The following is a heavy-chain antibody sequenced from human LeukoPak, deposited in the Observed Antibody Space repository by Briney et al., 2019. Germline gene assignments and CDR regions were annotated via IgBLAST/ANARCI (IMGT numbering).Heavy chain of an antibody. CDR3: ARKSNTSSGWFAFDY. V-gene: IGHV1-8*01. J-gene: IGHJ4*02. CDR1: GYTFTSYE. D-gene: IGHD6-19*01. Sequence: ASVKVSCKASGYTFTSYEINWVRQATGQGLEWMGWMSPNSGNTGYAQKFQGRVTMTRNTSISTAYMELSSLRSEDTAVYYCARKSNTSSGWFAFDYWGQGTLVTVSS. CDR2: MSPNSGNT.